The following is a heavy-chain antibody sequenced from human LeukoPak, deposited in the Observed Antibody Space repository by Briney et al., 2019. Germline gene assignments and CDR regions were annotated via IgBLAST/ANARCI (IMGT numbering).Heavy chain of an antibody. CDR2: INAANGNA. CDR1: GYTLSSFA. CDR3: ARDGKHIAVPGVRYPMDV. V-gene: IGHV1-3*01. Sequence: APVKVSCKASGYTLSSFAMHWVRQAPGQRLEWMGRINAANGNAEYSQKFQGRVIVTTDTSANTVYMELSSLRSEDTAVYYCARDGKHIAVPGVRYPMDVWGQGTAVTVSS. D-gene: IGHD6-19*01. J-gene: IGHJ6*02.